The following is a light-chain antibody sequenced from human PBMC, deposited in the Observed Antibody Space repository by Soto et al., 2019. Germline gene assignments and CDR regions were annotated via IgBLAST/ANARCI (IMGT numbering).Light chain of an antibody. V-gene: IGKV3-11*01. Sequence: EIVMTQSPATLTVSPGERATLSCRASQSAGTNLAWYQQKPGQAPRLLIYGASNRATGIPDRFSGSGSGTDFTLTISRLEPEDFAVYYCQQRSNWPPITFGQGTRLEIK. CDR3: QQRSNWPPIT. CDR1: QSAGTN. J-gene: IGKJ5*01. CDR2: GAS.